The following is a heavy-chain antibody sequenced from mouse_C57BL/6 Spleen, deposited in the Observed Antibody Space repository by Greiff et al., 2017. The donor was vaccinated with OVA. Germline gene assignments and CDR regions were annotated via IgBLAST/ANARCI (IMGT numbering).Heavy chain of an antibody. Sequence: QVQLQQSGAELAKPGASVKLSCKASGYTFTEYTIHWVKQRSGQGLEWIGWFYPGSGSIKYNEKFQDKATLTADKSSSKVYIELSRLTSDDSAVEVCARHEGWDHLDDAVDYWGQGTSLTVSS. J-gene: IGHJ2*02. D-gene: IGHD4-1*01. CDR1: GYTFTEYT. CDR3: ARHEGWDHLDDAVDY. V-gene: IGHV1-62-2*01. CDR2: FYPGSGSI.